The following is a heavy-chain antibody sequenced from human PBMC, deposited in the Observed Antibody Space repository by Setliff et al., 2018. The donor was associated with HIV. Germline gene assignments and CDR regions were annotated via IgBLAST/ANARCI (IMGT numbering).Heavy chain of an antibody. CDR3: STLTFPLYWFDP. CDR1: GASISSSPYY. V-gene: IGHV4-39*01. CDR2: ISYSGST. J-gene: IGHJ5*02. Sequence: KPSETLSLTCSVSGASISSSPYYWAWIRQPPGNGLEWIATISYSGSTPYNLALMSRVTISIDTSRNRFSVKLSSVTAADTASYYCSTLTFPLYWFDPWGQGTPVTVSS.